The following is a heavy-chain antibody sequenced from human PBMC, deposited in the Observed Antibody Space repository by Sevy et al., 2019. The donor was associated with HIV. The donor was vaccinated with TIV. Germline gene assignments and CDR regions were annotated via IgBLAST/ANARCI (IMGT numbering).Heavy chain of an antibody. J-gene: IGHJ4*02. Sequence: GGSLRLSCAASGFTFSSYEMNWVRQAPGKGLEWVSYISSSGSTIYYADSVKGRFTISRDNAKNSLYLQMNSLRAEDTSAYYCARDGVAAAGIFDYWGQGTLVTVSS. D-gene: IGHD6-13*01. CDR2: ISSSGSTI. CDR1: GFTFSSYE. CDR3: ARDGVAAAGIFDY. V-gene: IGHV3-48*03.